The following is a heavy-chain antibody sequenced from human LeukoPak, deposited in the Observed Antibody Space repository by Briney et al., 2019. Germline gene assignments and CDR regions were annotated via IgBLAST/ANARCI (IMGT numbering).Heavy chain of an antibody. D-gene: IGHD3-16*01. CDR1: GYSFTTYW. V-gene: IGHV5-51*01. CDR2: IYPDDSDT. CDR3: ARRGDGDGIFDY. Sequence: GESLKISCKGSGYSFTTYWIGWVRQRPGKGLEWMWNIYPDDSDTTYSPSFQGQVTISVDKSISAAYLQWSSLKASDTAIYYCARRGDGDGIFDYWGQGTLVTVSS. J-gene: IGHJ4*02.